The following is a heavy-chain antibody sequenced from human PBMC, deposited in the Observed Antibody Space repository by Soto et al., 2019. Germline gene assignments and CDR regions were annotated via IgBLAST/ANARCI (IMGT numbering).Heavy chain of an antibody. V-gene: IGHV4-39*01. D-gene: IGHD6-13*01. Sequence: QLQLQESGPGLVKPSETLSLTCTVSFGSISRTNYYWGWIRQPPGKGLEWIGSVYYTGSSYYNPSLRSRVTTSVDTSKNQFSLKLSSVTAADTAVYYCARAADDTGLAFDIWGQGTMVTVSS. J-gene: IGHJ3*02. CDR1: FGSISRTNYY. CDR3: ARAADDTGLAFDI. CDR2: VYYTGSS.